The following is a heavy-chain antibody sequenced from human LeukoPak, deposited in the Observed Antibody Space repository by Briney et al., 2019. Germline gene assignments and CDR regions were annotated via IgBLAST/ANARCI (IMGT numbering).Heavy chain of an antibody. CDR3: TRPLGAAAGTYFDP. CDR1: GFTFSSYA. J-gene: IGHJ5*02. D-gene: IGHD6-13*01. Sequence: GGSLRLSCAASGFTFSSYAMSWVRQAPGKGLEWVSAISGSGGSTYYADSVKGRFTISRDNSKNTAYLQMNSLKIEDTAVYYCTRPLGAAAGTYFDPWGQGTLVTVSS. CDR2: ISGSGGST. V-gene: IGHV3-23*01.